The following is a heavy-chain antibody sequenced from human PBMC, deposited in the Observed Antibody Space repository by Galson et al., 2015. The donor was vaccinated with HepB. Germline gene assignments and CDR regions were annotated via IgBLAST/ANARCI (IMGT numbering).Heavy chain of an antibody. CDR2: ISSSSSTI. D-gene: IGHD2-15*01. V-gene: IGHV3-48*04. CDR1: GFTFSSYS. J-gene: IGHJ6*02. Sequence: SCAASGFTFSSYSMNWVRQAPGKGLEWVSYISSSSSTIYYADSVKGRFTISRDNAKNSLYLQMNSLRAEDTAVYYCVVAAQGRYYYYGMDVWGQGTTVTVSS. CDR3: VVAAQGRYYYYGMDV.